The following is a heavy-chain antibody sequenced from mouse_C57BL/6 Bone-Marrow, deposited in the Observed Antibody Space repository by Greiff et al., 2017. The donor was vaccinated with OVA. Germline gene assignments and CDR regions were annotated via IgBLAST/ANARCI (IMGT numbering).Heavy chain of an antibody. CDR3: ARSVNWDWFAY. D-gene: IGHD4-1*01. V-gene: IGHV1-64*01. J-gene: IGHJ3*01. CDR2: IHPNSGST. Sequence: QVQLQQPGAELVKPGAPVKLSCKASGYTFTSYWMHWVKQRPGQGLEWIGMIHPNSGSTNYNEKFKSKATLTVDKSSSTAYMQLSSLTSEDSAVYYCARSVNWDWFAYWGQGTLVTVSA. CDR1: GYTFTSYW.